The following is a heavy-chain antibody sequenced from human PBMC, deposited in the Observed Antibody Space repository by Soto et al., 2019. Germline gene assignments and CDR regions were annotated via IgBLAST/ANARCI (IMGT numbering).Heavy chain of an antibody. CDR3: ARGWESDMVRGVMRDDAFDI. Sequence: GGSLRLSCAASGFTFSSYSMNWVRQAPGKGLEWVSYISSSSSTIYYADSVKGRFTISRDNAKNSLYLQMNSLRDEDTAVYCCARGWESDMVRGVMRDDAFDIWGQGTMVTVSS. D-gene: IGHD3-10*01. CDR1: GFTFSSYS. CDR2: ISSSSSTI. V-gene: IGHV3-48*02. J-gene: IGHJ3*02.